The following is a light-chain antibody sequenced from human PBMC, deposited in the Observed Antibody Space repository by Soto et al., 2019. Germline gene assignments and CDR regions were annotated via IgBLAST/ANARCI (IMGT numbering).Light chain of an antibody. J-gene: IGLJ1*01. V-gene: IGLV2-14*01. CDR1: SSDVGAYNY. CDR3: SSYTSSSTYV. CDR2: DVS. Sequence: QSVLTQPASVSGSPGQSITISCTGTSSDVGAYNYVSWYQQNPGKAPKLMIYDVSNRPSGVSDRFSGSKSGNTASLTISGLQAEDEADYYCSSYTSSSTYVFGTGTKLTVL.